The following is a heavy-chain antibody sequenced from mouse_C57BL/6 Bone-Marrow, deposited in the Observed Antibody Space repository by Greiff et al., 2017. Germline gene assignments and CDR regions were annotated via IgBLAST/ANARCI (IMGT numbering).Heavy chain of an antibody. CDR1: GYTFTSYW. CDR2: IYPGSGST. D-gene: IGHD1-1*01. V-gene: IGHV1-55*01. CDR3: ARETITTVVPFAY. Sequence: QVQLQQPGAELVKPGASVKMSCKASGYTFTSYWITWVKQRPGLGLEWIGDIYPGSGSTNYNEKFKSKATLTVDTSSSTAYMQLSSLTSEDSAVYYCARETITTVVPFAYWGQGTLVTVSA. J-gene: IGHJ3*01.